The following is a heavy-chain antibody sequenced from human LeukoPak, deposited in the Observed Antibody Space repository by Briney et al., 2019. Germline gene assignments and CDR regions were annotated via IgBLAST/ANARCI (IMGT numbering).Heavy chain of an antibody. CDR2: INTNTGNP. D-gene: IGHD3-22*01. CDR1: GYTFTSYA. CDR3: ARGGLRYYDSSGPQNYYYYGMDV. V-gene: IGHV7-4-1*02. J-gene: IGHJ6*02. Sequence: EASVKVSCKASGYTFTSYAMNWVRQAPGQGLEWMGWINTNTGNPTYAQGFTGRFVFSLDTSVSTAYLQISSLKAEDTAVYYRARGGLRYYDSSGPQNYYYYGMDVWGQGTTVTVSS.